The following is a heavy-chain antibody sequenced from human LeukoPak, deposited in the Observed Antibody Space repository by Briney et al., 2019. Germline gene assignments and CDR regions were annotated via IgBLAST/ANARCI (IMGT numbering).Heavy chain of an antibody. CDR3: ARDFADILTGYYTFAMDV. CDR1: GGSINSYY. D-gene: IGHD3-9*01. CDR2: IYTSGNT. V-gene: IGHV4-4*07. Sequence: SQTLSLTCTVSGGSINSYYWTWIRQPAGKGLEWIGRIYTSGNTNYNPSLKSRVTMSVDRSKKQFSLKLSSVTAADTAVYYCARDFADILTGYYTFAMDVWGQGTTVTVSS. J-gene: IGHJ6*02.